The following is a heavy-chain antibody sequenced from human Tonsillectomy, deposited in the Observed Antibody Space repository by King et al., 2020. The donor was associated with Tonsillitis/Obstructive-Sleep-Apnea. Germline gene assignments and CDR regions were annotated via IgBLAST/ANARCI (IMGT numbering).Heavy chain of an antibody. V-gene: IGHV1-18*01. J-gene: IGHJ4*02. CDR1: GYTFTSYG. CDR3: ARGVEQWLECDCYFGY. Sequence: QLVQSGVEVKKPGASVKVSCKASGYTFTSYGISWVRQAPGQGLEWMGWINAYNGNTNYAQKLQGRVTMTTDTSTTTAYMELRSLRSDDTAVYYWARGVEQWLECDCYFGYWGQGTLVTVSS. D-gene: IGHD6-19*01. CDR2: INAYNGNT.